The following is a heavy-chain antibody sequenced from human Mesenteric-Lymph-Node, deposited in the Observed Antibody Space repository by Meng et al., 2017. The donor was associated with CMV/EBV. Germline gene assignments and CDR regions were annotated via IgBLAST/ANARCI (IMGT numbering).Heavy chain of an antibody. CDR2: IYYSGST. CDR3: ARPHYYGSGSSPWFDP. J-gene: IGHJ5*02. CDR1: GGSISSSSYY. V-gene: IGHV4-39*01. Sequence: QLQLQESGPGLVKHSETLSLTCTVPGGSISSSSYYWGWIRQPPGKGLEWIGSIYYSGSTYYNPSLKSRVTISVDTSKNQFSLKLSSVTAADTAVYYCARPHYYGSGSSPWFDPWGQGTLVTVSS. D-gene: IGHD3-10*01.